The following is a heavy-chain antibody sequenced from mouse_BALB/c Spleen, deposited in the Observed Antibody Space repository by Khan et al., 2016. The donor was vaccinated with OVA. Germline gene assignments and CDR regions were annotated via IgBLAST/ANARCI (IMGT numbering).Heavy chain of an antibody. V-gene: IGHV1-7*01. CDR1: GYTFINYW. CDR3: ARVNYGSRDYFDY. Sequence: QVRLKQSGAELAKPGASVKMSCKASGYTFINYWILWVKQRPGQGLEWIGYINPSTGYTEYNQNFKDKATLTADKSSSTAYMQLSSLTSEDSAVYYCARVNYGSRDYFDYWGQGTTLTVSS. D-gene: IGHD1-1*01. J-gene: IGHJ2*01. CDR2: INPSTGYT.